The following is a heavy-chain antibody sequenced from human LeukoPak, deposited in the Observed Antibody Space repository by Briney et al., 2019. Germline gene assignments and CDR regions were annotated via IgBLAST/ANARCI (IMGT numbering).Heavy chain of an antibody. Sequence: GGSLRLSCAASGFTFSSYGMHWVRQAPGKGLEWVAVMSHEGTNRYYADSVKGRFTISRDNSKNTLYLLMNSLRAEDTAVYYCAKDVERLDYFDYWGQGTLVTVSS. J-gene: IGHJ4*02. CDR1: GFTFSSYG. V-gene: IGHV3-30*18. CDR3: AKDVERLDYFDY. CDR2: MSHEGTNR. D-gene: IGHD3-9*01.